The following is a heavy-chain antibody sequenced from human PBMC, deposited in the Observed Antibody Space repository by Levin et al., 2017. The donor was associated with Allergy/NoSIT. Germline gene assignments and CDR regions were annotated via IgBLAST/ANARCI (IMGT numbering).Heavy chain of an antibody. CDR2: ISSSSSYI. J-gene: IGHJ4*02. V-gene: IGHV3-21*01. CDR1: EFTFNTYS. CDR3: ARGGDGYNGIDS. D-gene: IGHD5-24*01. Sequence: GGSLRLSCAASEFTFNTYSMNWVRQAPGKGLEWVSSISSSSSYIYYADSVKGRFTISRDNAKNSLHLQMNSLRAEDTAVYYCARGGDGYNGIDSWGQGTLVTVSS.